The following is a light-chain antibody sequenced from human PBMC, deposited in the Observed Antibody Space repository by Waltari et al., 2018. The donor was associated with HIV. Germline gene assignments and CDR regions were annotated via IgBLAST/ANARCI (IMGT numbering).Light chain of an antibody. J-gene: IGLJ3*02. Sequence: AVTQPASVSGLPGPSTTISCTGDDSDFGLYNFFSWYQQHSGKPPKLILYDVDSRASGVSDRFSGSMSGNTASLTISGLRTEDEAHYYCASFTGDNTVMFGGGTEVTVL. CDR2: DVD. CDR1: DSDFGLYNF. CDR3: ASFTGDNTVM. V-gene: IGLV2-14*03.